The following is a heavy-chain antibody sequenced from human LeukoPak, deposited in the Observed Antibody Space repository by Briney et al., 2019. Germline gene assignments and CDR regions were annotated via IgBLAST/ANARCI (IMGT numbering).Heavy chain of an antibody. D-gene: IGHD4-17*01. CDR1: GYSISSGYY. V-gene: IGHV4-38-2*01. CDR2: IYYSGST. J-gene: IGHJ4*02. CDR3: ARLDYEEPFDY. Sequence: SETLSLTCAVSGYSISSGYYWGWIRQPPGKGLEWIGSIYYSGSTYYNPSLKSRVTISVDTSKNQFSLKLSSVTAADTAVYYCARLDYEEPFDYWGQGTLVTVSS.